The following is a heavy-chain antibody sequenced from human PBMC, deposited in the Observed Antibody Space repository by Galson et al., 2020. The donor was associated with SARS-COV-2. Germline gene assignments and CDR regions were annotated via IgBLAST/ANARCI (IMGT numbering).Heavy chain of an antibody. D-gene: IGHD3-10*01. V-gene: IGHV1-24*01. CDR3: ATDRGEGYYYYYYGMDV. CDR2: FDPEDGET. CDR1: GYTLTELS. Sequence: ASVKVSCKVSGYTLTELSMHWVRQAPGKGLEWMGGFDPEDGETIYAQKFQGRVTMTEDTSTDTAYMELSSLRSEDTAVYYCATDRGEGYYYYYYGMDVWGQGTTVTVSS. J-gene: IGHJ6*02.